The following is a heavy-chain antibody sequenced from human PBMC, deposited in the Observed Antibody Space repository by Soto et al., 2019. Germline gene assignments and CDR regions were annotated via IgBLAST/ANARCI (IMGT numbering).Heavy chain of an antibody. CDR2: ISGSGGST. CDR3: ASPFAVVVPAAKSHAFDI. Sequence: GGSLRLSCAASGFTFSSYAMSWVRQAPGKGLEWVSAISGSGGSTYYADSVKGRFTISRDNAKNSLYLQMNSLRAEDTAVYYCASPFAVVVPAAKSHAFDIWGQGTMVTVSS. D-gene: IGHD2-2*01. V-gene: IGHV3-23*01. CDR1: GFTFSSYA. J-gene: IGHJ3*02.